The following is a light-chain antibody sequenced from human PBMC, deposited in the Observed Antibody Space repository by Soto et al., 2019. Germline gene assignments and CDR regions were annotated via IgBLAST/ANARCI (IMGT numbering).Light chain of an antibody. J-gene: IGKJ3*01. Sequence: IVLTQSPGTLSLSPGDRATLSCRASQNIGDNYLAWYQQKPGQAPRLLIYDASRRATGIPERFSGSGSGTDFTLTINRLEPEDFAVYSCQQFGRSPRFTFGPGTKVDIK. V-gene: IGKV3-20*01. CDR2: DAS. CDR3: QQFGRSPRFT. CDR1: QNIGDNY.